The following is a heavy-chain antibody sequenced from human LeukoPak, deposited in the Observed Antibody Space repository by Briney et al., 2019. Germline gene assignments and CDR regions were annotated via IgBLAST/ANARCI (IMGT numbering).Heavy chain of an antibody. J-gene: IGHJ5*02. CDR2: ISYDGSNK. CDR3: ARAGSTVTTLNWFDP. D-gene: IGHD4-17*01. V-gene: IGHV3-30*04. CDR1: GFTFSGYA. Sequence: GGSLRLSCAASGFTFSGYAMHWVRQAPGKGLEWVAVISYDGSNKYYADSVKGRFTISRDNSKNTLYLQMNSLRAEDTAVYYCARAGSTVTTLNWFDPWGQGTLVTVSS.